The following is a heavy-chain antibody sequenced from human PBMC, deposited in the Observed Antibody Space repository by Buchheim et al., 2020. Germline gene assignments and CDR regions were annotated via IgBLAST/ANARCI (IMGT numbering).Heavy chain of an antibody. Sequence: QVLLQESGPGLVKPSQTLSLTCSVSGDSIRSGGYYWSWIRQHPGKGLEWIGYMYYSGTTYYNPSLRSRVTISLDTAKNQLSLKLNSVTAADTAVYYCARRDGFNQVFDLWGRGTL. J-gene: IGHJ4*02. CDR2: MYYSGTT. V-gene: IGHV4-31*03. CDR1: GDSIRSGGYY. D-gene: IGHD5-24*01. CDR3: ARRDGFNQVFDL.